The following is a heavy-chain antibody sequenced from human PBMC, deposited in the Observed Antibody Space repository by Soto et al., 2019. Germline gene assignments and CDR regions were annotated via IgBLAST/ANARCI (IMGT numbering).Heavy chain of an antibody. Sequence: EVQLVESGGGLVQPGGSLRLSCAASGFTVSSNYMTWVRQAPGKGLEWVSVIYSGGSTYYADSVKGRFTISRDKSKNTLYLQMNSLRVEDTAVYYCASGWSGRFPRRWGQGTMVTVSS. D-gene: IGHD3-3*01. CDR2: IYSGGST. CDR1: GFTVSSNY. J-gene: IGHJ4*02. CDR3: ASGWSGRFPRR. V-gene: IGHV3-66*01.